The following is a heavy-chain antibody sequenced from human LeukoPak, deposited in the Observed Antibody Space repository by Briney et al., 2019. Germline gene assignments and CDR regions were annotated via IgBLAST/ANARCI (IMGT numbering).Heavy chain of an antibody. CDR2: IYYSGST. CDR1: GGSISSYY. V-gene: IGHV4-59*01. Sequence: SETLSLTCTVSGGSISSYYWSWIRQPPGKGLEWIGYIYYSGSTNYNPSLKSRVTISVDTSKNQFSLKLSSVTAADTAVYYCARVALPTYYYDSSGYYHDYWGQGTLVNVSS. CDR3: ARVALPTYYYDSSGYYHDY. J-gene: IGHJ4*02. D-gene: IGHD3-22*01.